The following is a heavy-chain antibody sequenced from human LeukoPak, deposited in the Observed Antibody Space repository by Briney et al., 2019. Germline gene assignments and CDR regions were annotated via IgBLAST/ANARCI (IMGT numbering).Heavy chain of an antibody. Sequence: SETLSLTCTVSGGSISSGSYYWGWIRLPPGKGLEWIGSIYYSGNTYYNASLKSQVSISIDTSKNQFSLRLTSVTAADTAVYYCARQTGSGLFILPGGQGTLVTVSS. CDR2: IYYSGNT. D-gene: IGHD3/OR15-3a*01. V-gene: IGHV4-39*01. CDR1: GGSISSGSYY. CDR3: ARQTGSGLFILP. J-gene: IGHJ4*02.